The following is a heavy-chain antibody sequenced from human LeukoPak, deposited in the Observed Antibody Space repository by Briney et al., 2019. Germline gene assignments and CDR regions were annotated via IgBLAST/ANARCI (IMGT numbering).Heavy chain of an antibody. CDR3: ARDRTYCGGDCYSYGMDV. D-gene: IGHD2-21*02. CDR1: GYTFTSYG. Sequence: ASVKVSCKASGYTFTSYGISWVRQAPGQGLEWMGWISAYNGNTNYAQKLQGRVTMTTDTSTSTAYMELRSLRSDGTAVYYCARDRTYCGGDCYSYGMDVWGQGTTVTVSS. V-gene: IGHV1-18*01. CDR2: ISAYNGNT. J-gene: IGHJ6*02.